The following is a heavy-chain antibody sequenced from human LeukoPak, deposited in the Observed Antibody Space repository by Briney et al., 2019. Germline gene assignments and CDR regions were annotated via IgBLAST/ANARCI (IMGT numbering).Heavy chain of an antibody. D-gene: IGHD3-22*01. Sequence: SGGSLRLSCAASGFTFSSYAMHWVRQAPGKGLEWVAVISYDGSNKYYADSVKGRFTISRDNSKNTLYLQMNSLRAEDTAVYYCASGGTMIVVVIMDYWGQGTLVTVSS. CDR1: GFTFSSYA. J-gene: IGHJ4*02. V-gene: IGHV3-30*04. CDR3: ASGGTMIVVVIMDY. CDR2: ISYDGSNK.